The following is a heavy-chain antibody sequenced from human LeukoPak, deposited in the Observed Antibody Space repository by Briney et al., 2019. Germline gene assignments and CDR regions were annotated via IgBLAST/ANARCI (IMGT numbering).Heavy chain of an antibody. Sequence: SGGSLRLSCAASGFTFDDYAMHWVREAPGKGLEWVSLISGDGGSTYYADSVKGRFTISRDNSKNSLYLQMNSLRTEDTALYYCAKSVYYSNWFDPWGQGTLVTVSS. CDR2: ISGDGGST. J-gene: IGHJ5*02. D-gene: IGHD3-22*01. CDR1: GFTFDDYA. CDR3: AKSVYYSNWFDP. V-gene: IGHV3-43*02.